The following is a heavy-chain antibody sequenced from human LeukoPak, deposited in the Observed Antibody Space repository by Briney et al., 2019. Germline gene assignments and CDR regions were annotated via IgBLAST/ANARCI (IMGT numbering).Heavy chain of an antibody. CDR1: GGSITFGIYY. V-gene: IGHV4-61*02. CDR3: ARARVIPASFDD. CDR2: IYTSGRT. D-gene: IGHD3-16*02. Sequence: TLSLTCTVSGGSITFGIYYWTWIRQPAGKGLEWIGRIYTSGRTFYNPSLKSRVTISMDTSMNQFSLRLNSVTAADTAVYYCARARVIPASFDDWGQGALVTVSS. J-gene: IGHJ4*02.